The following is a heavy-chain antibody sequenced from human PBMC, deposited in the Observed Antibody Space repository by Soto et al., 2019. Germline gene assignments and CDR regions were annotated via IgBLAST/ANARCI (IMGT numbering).Heavy chain of an antibody. CDR1: GGSISSSSYY. D-gene: IGHD3-16*01. J-gene: IGHJ6*02. CDR2: IYYSGST. CDR3: ANGGAVSNGYYYYGMDV. Sequence: PSETLSLTCTVSGGSISSSSYYWGWIRQPPGKGLEWIGSIYYSGSTYYNPSLKSRVTISVDTSKNQFSLKLSSVTAADTAVYYCANGGAVSNGYYYYGMDVWGQGTTVTVSS. V-gene: IGHV4-39*07.